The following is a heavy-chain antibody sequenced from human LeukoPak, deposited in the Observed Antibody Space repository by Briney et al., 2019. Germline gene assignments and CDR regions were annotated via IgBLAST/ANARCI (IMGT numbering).Heavy chain of an antibody. D-gene: IGHD5-24*01. J-gene: IGHJ4*02. CDR2: IYYSGST. V-gene: IGHV4-39*01. CDR3: ARRRDGYKAELRGYYFDY. CDR1: GGSISSSSYY. Sequence: SETLSLTCTVSGGSISSSSYYWGSIRQPPGKGLERIGSIYYSGSTYYNPSLKSRVTISVDTSKNQFSLKLSSVTAADTAVYYCARRRDGYKAELRGYYFDYWGQGTLVTVSS.